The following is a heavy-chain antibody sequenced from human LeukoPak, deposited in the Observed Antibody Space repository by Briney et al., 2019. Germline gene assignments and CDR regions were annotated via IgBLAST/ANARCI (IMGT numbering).Heavy chain of an antibody. CDR1: GLPFHDYT. CDR2: IRWDDGST. CDR3: AKFHAASALYYFDY. V-gene: IGHV3-43*01. Sequence: GGSLRLSCAAAGLPFHDYTMQWVRQAPGKGLEWVSLIRWDDGSTYYAHSVKGRFTISRDNSKNSLYLQVNSPRTEDTALYYCAKFHAASALYYFDYWGQGTLVTVSS. J-gene: IGHJ4*02. D-gene: IGHD1-26*01.